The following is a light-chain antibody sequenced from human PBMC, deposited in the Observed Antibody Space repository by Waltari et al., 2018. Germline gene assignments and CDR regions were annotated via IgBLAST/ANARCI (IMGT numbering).Light chain of an antibody. CDR1: NIGSKA. Sequence: SYVLTPSPSVSVAPGQTTRILCGGNNIGSKAVHRYQQKPGQAPALVVYDDRDRPSGIPERFSGSNSGNTATLTISGVAAGDEADYYCQVWDTSNDHVVFGGGTKLTVL. CDR3: QVWDTSNDHVV. CDR2: DDR. V-gene: IGLV3-21*02. J-gene: IGLJ2*01.